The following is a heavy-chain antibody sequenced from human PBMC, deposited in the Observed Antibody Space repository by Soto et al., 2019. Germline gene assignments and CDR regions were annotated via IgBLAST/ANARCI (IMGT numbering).Heavy chain of an antibody. CDR1: GFTFSSYA. J-gene: IGHJ5*02. V-gene: IGHV3-23*01. CDR3: AKDNNLGYCSSTSCYAVRWFDP. Sequence: GGALRLSCAASGFTFSSYAMSWGRQAPGKGLEWASAISGSGGSTYYADSVKGRFTISRDNSKNTLYLQMNSLRAEDTAVYYCAKDNNLGYCSSTSCYAVRWFDPWGQGTLVTVSS. D-gene: IGHD2-2*01. CDR2: ISGSGGST.